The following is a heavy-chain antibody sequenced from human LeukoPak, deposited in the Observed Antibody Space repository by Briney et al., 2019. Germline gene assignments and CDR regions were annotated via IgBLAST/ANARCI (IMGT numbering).Heavy chain of an antibody. CDR3: AREENSLDS. J-gene: IGHJ4*02. D-gene: IGHD1/OR15-1a*01. Sequence: PSETLSLTCSVFGGSINTYYWSWIRQTPGKGLEWIGFIYYTGSTNYNPSLNSRVTISVDTSKSQFPLKLSSGTAADMAPYYCAREENSLDSWGRGTLVTASS. CDR2: IYYTGST. CDR1: GGSINTYY. V-gene: IGHV4-59*12.